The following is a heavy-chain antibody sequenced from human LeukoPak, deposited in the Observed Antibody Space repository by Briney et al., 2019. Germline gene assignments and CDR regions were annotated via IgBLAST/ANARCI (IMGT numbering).Heavy chain of an antibody. Sequence: GGSLRLSCAASEFSVGSNYMNWVRQAPGKGLEWVSSISSSSFIYYADSVKGRFTISRDNAKNSLYLQMNSLRAEDTAVYYCARPYGDYEYYFDYWGQGTLVTVSS. D-gene: IGHD4-17*01. J-gene: IGHJ4*02. CDR3: ARPYGDYEYYFDY. CDR1: EFSVGSNY. V-gene: IGHV3-69-1*01. CDR2: ISSSSFI.